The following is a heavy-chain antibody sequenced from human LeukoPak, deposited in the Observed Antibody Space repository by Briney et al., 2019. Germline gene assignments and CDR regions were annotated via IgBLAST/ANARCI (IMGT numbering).Heavy chain of an antibody. V-gene: IGHV4-34*01. Sequence: PSETLSLTCAVYGGSFSGYYWGWIRQPPGKGLEWIGEINHSGSTNYNPSLKSRVTISVDTSKNQFSLKLSSVTAADTAVYYCARDFHDYYYYYMDVWGKGTTVTVSS. J-gene: IGHJ6*03. CDR1: GGSFSGYY. CDR3: ARDFHDYYYYYMDV. CDR2: INHSGST.